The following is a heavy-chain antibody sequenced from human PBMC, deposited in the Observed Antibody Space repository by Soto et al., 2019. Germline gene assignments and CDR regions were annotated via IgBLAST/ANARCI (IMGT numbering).Heavy chain of an antibody. J-gene: IGHJ4*02. CDR1: GSRFNSCA. CDR2: MNPDSGNT. Sequence: SCEVSGSRFNSCALYLVRQATGQGLEWVGWMNPDSGNTGYAQNFQGRVTMTGNTLYLQMNSLRAEDTAVDYCAKDDPIAVAVFDEWGQATLLTFS. D-gene: IGHD6-19*01. V-gene: IGHV1-8*01. CDR3: AKDDPIAVAVFDE.